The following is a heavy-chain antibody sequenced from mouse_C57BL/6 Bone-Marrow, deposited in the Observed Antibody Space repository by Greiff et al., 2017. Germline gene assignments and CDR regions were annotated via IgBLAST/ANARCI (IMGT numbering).Heavy chain of an antibody. J-gene: IGHJ4*01. CDR2: ISSGGSYT. Sequence: EVQRVESGGDLVKPGGSLKLSCAASGFTFSSYGMSWVRQTPDKRLEWVATISSGGSYTYYPDSVKGRFTISRENAKNTLYLQMSSLKSEDTAMYYCVRDGLRDEDVMEYWGQGTSVTVSS. CDR1: GFTFSSYG. D-gene: IGHD2-4*01. CDR3: VRDGLRDEDVMEY. V-gene: IGHV5-6*01.